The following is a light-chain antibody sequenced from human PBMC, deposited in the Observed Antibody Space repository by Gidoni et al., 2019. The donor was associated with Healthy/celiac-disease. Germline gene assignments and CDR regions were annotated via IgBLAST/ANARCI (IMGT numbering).Light chain of an antibody. J-gene: IGKJ4*01. CDR3: QQRSNWPPLLT. V-gene: IGKV3-11*01. CDR1: QSVSSY. Sequence: DIVLTQSPATLSLSPGERATLSCRASQSVSSYLAWYQQKPGQAPRLLIYDASDRATGIPARFSGSGSGTDFTLTISSLEPEDVAVYYCQQRSNWPPLLTFXGXTKVEIK. CDR2: DAS.